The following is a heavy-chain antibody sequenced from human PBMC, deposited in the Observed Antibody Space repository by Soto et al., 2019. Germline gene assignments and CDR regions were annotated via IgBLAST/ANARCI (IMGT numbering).Heavy chain of an antibody. J-gene: IGHJ4*02. CDR3: ARSGAYCTSLTCLFDSF. D-gene: IGHD2-8*01. V-gene: IGHV1-18*01. Sequence: QAQLVQSGAEVKKPGASVKVSCRASGYTFSSYGYAWVRQAPGQGLEWMGWISAYNGDTNYAQKFQDRVTLTTDTSTTTAYMELRNLGSDDTAVYYCARSGAYCTSLTCLFDSFWGLGTLVTVSS. CDR1: GYTFSSYG. CDR2: ISAYNGDT.